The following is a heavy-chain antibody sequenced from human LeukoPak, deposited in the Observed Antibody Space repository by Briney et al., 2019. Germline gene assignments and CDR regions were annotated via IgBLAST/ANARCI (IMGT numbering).Heavy chain of an antibody. CDR2: INSDGSST. Sequence: GGSLRLSCAASGWMHWVRQAPGKGLVWVSRINSDGSSTSYADSVKGRFTISRDNAKSTLYLQMNSLRAEDTAVYYCARELRYFDWFSSRNWFDPWGQGTLVTVSS. CDR3: ARELRYFDWFSSRNWFDP. V-gene: IGHV3-74*01. J-gene: IGHJ5*02. CDR1: GW. D-gene: IGHD3-9*01.